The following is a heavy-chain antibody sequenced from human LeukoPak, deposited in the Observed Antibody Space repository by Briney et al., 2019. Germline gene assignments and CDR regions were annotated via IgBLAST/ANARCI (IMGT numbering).Heavy chain of an antibody. CDR1: GGTFSSYA. J-gene: IGHJ5*02. D-gene: IGHD3-10*01. Sequence: GASVKVSCKASGGTFSSYAISWVRQAPGQGLEWRGRIIPILGIANYAQKFQGRVTITADQPTSTAYMELSSLRSEDTAVSYCARGETYYYGSGRPKNWFDPWGQGTLVTVSS. CDR3: ARGETYYYGSGRPKNWFDP. CDR2: IIPILGIA. V-gene: IGHV1-69*04.